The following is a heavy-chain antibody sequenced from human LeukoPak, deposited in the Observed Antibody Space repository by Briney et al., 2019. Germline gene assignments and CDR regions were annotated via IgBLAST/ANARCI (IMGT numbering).Heavy chain of an antibody. D-gene: IGHD6-19*01. J-gene: IGHJ3*02. CDR2: INPNSGGT. CDR3: ARVYSSGWENDAFDI. CDR1: GYTFTGYY. V-gene: IGHV1-2*02. Sequence: ASVKVSCKASGYTFTGYYMHWVRQAPGQGLEWMGWINPNSGGTNYAQKFQGRVTMTRDTSISTAYMELSRLRSDDTAAYYCARVYSSGWENDAFDIWGQGTMVTVSS.